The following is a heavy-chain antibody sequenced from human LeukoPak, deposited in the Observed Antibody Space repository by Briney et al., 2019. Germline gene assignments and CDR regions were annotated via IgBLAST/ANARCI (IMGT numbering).Heavy chain of an antibody. V-gene: IGHV3-43*02. Sequence: GGSLRLSCAASGFTFDDYAMHWVRQAPGKGLEWVSLISGDGGSTYYADSVKGRFTISRDNGKNSLYLQMNSLRTEDTALYYCAKDIVPIYYDILTGYTGYMDVWGKGTTVTVSS. D-gene: IGHD3-9*01. CDR3: AKDIVPIYYDILTGYTGYMDV. CDR2: ISGDGGST. CDR1: GFTFDDYA. J-gene: IGHJ6*03.